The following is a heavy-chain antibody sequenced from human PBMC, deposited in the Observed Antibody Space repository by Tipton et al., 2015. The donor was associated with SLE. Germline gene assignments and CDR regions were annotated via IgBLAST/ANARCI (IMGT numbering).Heavy chain of an antibody. J-gene: IGHJ4*02. CDR2: INPNSGGT. D-gene: IGHD2-2*01. CDR3: ARDTRGSTNGPFSDY. Sequence: QSGAEVKKPGASVKVSCKASGYTFTGYYMHWVRQAPGQGLEWMGWINPNSGGTNYAQKFQGRVTMTRDTSISTAYMELSRLRSDDTAVYYCARDTRGSTNGPFSDYWGQGTLVTVSS. CDR1: GYTFTGYY. V-gene: IGHV1-2*02.